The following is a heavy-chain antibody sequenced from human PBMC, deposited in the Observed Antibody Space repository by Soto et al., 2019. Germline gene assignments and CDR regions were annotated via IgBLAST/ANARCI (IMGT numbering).Heavy chain of an antibody. Sequence: SETLSLTCAVSGDSVSTRYWWSWVRQSPGKGLEWIGETHHSGSTHYNPSLNSRVTISVDKSKNDFSLKLTSVTAADTAVYYCARNGDCSSSRCNVGWFYPWGRGTLVTVSS. CDR2: THHSGST. J-gene: IGHJ5*02. V-gene: IGHV4-4*02. D-gene: IGHD2-2*01. CDR1: GDSVSTRYW. CDR3: ARNGDCSSSRCNVGWFYP.